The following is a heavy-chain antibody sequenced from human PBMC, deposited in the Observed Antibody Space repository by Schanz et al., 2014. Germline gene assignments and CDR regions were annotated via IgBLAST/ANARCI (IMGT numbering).Heavy chain of an antibody. CDR2: INPSGDST. D-gene: IGHD6-6*01. CDR1: GYTFTTYY. J-gene: IGHJ4*02. Sequence: QVQLLQSGAEVKKPGASMKVSCKASGYTFTTYYMLWVRQAPGQGLEWMGIINPSGDSTKYGQKFQSRITMTTDATTSTVYIEVNSLRSDDTAVYYCCRGVSRSYIDFWGQGTLITGSS. CDR3: CRGVSRSYIDF. V-gene: IGHV1-46*03.